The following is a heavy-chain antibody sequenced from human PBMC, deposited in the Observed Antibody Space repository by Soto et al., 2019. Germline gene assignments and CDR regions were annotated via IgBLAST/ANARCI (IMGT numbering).Heavy chain of an antibody. Sequence: GASVKVSCKASGFTFASYHIHWVRQAPGQGLEWMAIINASNGDTAYAQKWRGRVTLTRDTSTTTVYMELSSLTSEDTALFYCAREGSVGMTQMRFFDYWGRGNLVTVS. J-gene: IGHJ4*02. V-gene: IGHV1-46*04. CDR2: INASNGDT. D-gene: IGHD2-15*01. CDR3: AREGSVGMTQMRFFDY. CDR1: GFTFASYH.